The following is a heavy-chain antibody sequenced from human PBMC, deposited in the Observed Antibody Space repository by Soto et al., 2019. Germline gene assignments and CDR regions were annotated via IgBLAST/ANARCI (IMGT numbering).Heavy chain of an antibody. J-gene: IGHJ4*02. Sequence: EVQRLESGGGLVQPGESLRLSCAASGFTFSSYAMSWARQAPGKGLEWVSSIGVSSDAYYADSVKGRFTIPRDNSRNTLYLQMNSLRAEDTALYYCAKNYFFASWGQGTLVTVSS. V-gene: IGHV3-23*01. CDR1: GFTFSSYA. CDR2: IGVSSDA. CDR3: AKNYFFAS.